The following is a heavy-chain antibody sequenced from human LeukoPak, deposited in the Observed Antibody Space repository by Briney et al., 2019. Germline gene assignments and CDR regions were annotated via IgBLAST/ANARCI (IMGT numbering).Heavy chain of an antibody. J-gene: IGHJ4*02. CDR1: GFTFRNYG. CDR3: ARDQGPLNY. V-gene: IGHV3-30*03. CDR2: ISSDGGDK. Sequence: GRSLRLSCAASGFTFRNYGMHWVRRPPGKGLEWVTFISSDGGDKYYADSVKGRFTLSRDNSENTLYLQMNILRAEDTAIYYCARDQGPLNYWGQGTLVTVSS.